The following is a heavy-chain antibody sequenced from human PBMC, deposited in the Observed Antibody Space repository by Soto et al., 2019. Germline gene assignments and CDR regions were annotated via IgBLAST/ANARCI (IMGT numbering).Heavy chain of an antibody. Sequence: QVQLQESGPGLVKPSGTLSLTCAVSGGSISSSNWCSWVRQPPGKGLEWIGEIYHSGSTNYNLALTSRVTISLDNPKDQFSLKLISLTAADTAIYFCARGSTGLLDYWRQGTLVTVSS. CDR2: IYHSGST. J-gene: IGHJ4*02. D-gene: IGHD2-8*02. V-gene: IGHV4-4*02. CDR1: GGSISSSNW. CDR3: ARGSTGLLDY.